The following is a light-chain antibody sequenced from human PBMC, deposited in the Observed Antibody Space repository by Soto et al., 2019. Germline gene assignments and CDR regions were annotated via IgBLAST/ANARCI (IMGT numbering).Light chain of an antibody. J-gene: IGKJ1*01. V-gene: IGKV2-28*01. CDR2: LGS. CDR1: QSLLHSNGYNY. CDR3: MQALQTWT. Sequence: DIVMTQSPLSLPVTPGEPASISCRSSQSLLHSNGYNYLDWYLQKPGQSPQLLIYLGSXXASGXXXXXXXXXXXXXXTLKISRVEAEDVGVYYCMQALQTWTFGQGTKVEIK.